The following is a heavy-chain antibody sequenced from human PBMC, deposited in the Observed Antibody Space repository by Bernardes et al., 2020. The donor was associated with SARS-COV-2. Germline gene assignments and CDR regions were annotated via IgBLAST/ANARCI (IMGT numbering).Heavy chain of an antibody. CDR1: GFTFSSYS. J-gene: IGHJ6*03. CDR2: ISSSSSYI. V-gene: IGHV3-21*01. D-gene: IGHD2-2*01. CDR3: ARRGVVPAARRLYYYYMDV. Sequence: GGSLRLSCAASGFTFSSYSMNWVRQAPGKGLEWVASISSSSSYIYYADSVKGRFTISRDNAKNSLYLQMNSLRAEDTAVYYCARRGVVPAARRLYYYYMDVWGKGTTVTVSS.